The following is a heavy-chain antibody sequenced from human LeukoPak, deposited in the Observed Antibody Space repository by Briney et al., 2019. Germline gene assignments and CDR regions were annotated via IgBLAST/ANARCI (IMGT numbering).Heavy chain of an antibody. J-gene: IGHJ4*02. Sequence: GGSLRLSCVASGFMFDGYTMHWVRHAPGKGLQWVSLINWDGGSTYYDASVKGRFTVSRDNSKNSLYLNSLRTEDTAFYYCATGDEDSPMNFYHWGQGTLVSVSS. CDR2: INWDGGST. V-gene: IGHV3-43*01. D-gene: IGHD5-18*01. CDR1: GFMFDGYT. CDR3: ATGDEDSPMNFYH.